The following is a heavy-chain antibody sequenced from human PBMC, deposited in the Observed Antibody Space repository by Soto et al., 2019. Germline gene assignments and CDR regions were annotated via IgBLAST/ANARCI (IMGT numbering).Heavy chain of an antibody. Sequence: SETLSLTCAVYGASFSGFYWSWIRQPPGKGLEWIGEINHIGSTNYNASLKSRVTISVDTSKNQFSLKLTSVTAADTAVYYCERRRGRGHPIAYWGQGILVTVSS. CDR1: GASFSGFY. V-gene: IGHV4-34*01. J-gene: IGHJ4*02. CDR3: ERRRGRGHPIAY. CDR2: INHIGST. D-gene: IGHD3-10*01.